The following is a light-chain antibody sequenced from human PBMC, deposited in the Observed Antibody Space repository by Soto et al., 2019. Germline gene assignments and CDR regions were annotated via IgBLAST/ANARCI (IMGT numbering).Light chain of an antibody. J-gene: IGKJ1*01. CDR2: GAS. Sequence: VLTQSPGTLSLSPGERATLSCRASQSVSNNYLAWYQQKPGQAPRLVIYGASNRATGIPDRFSASGSGKDFTLTISRLEPEDFAVYYCQQYISSPLTFGQGTKVEIK. V-gene: IGKV3-20*01. CDR1: QSVSNNY. CDR3: QQYISSPLT.